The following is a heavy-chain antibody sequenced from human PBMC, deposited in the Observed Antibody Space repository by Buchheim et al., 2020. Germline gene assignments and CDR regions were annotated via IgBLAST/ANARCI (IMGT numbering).Heavy chain of an antibody. CDR2: IGLSTSDT. J-gene: IGHJ6*02. V-gene: IGHV3-11*06. Sequence: QVQLVESGGGLVKPGGSLRLCCAASGFTFSDHYMSWIRQAPGKRLEWVSYIGLSTSDTDYADSVKGRFTISRDNAKHSLCLQMNSLRVEDTAVYYCTRGHHSMDVWGQGTT. D-gene: IGHD1-14*01. CDR1: GFTFSDHY. CDR3: TRGHHSMDV.